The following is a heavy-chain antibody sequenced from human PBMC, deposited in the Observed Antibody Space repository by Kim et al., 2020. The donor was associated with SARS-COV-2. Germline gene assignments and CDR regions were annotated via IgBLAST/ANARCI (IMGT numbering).Heavy chain of an antibody. V-gene: IGHV5-51*01. CDR2: IYPGDSDT. D-gene: IGHD3-22*01. Sequence: GESLKISCKASGYNFTTYWIAWVRQMPGKGLEWMGIIYPGDSDTRYSPSFQGQVTISADKSITTAYLQWSSLKASDTAMYYCARPGPSYDSRRLGGFDMWGQGTMVTVSS. J-gene: IGHJ3*02. CDR1: GYNFTTYW. CDR3: ARPGPSYDSRRLGGFDM.